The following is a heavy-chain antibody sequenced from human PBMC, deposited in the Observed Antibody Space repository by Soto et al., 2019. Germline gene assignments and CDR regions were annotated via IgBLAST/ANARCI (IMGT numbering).Heavy chain of an antibody. J-gene: IGHJ3*02. CDR2: ISSRDGSTYYS. CDR1: GFTFSSYA. V-gene: IGHV3-23*01. D-gene: IGHD2-15*01. Sequence: EVRLLESGGGLVQPGGSLRLSCAASGFTFSSYAMTWVRQAPGKGLEWVSTISSRDGSTYYSYYAGSVKGRFTISRDNSKNTLYLQMNSLRADDTAVYYCARVNIVVVIATTPLSAFDIWGQGTMVTVSS. CDR3: ARVNIVVVIATTPLSAFDI.